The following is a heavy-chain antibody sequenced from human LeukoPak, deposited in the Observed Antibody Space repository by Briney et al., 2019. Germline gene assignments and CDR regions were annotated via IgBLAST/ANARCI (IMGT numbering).Heavy chain of an antibody. CDR2: IYYSGST. V-gene: IGHV4-39*07. Sequence: KPSETLSLTCTVSGGSISSSSYYWGWIRQPPGKGLEWIGSIYYSGSTYYNPSLKSRVTISVGTSKNQFSLKLSSVTAADTAVYYCARVVYSSSQNWFDPWGQGTLVTVSS. D-gene: IGHD6-13*01. CDR3: ARVVYSSSQNWFDP. CDR1: GGSISSSSYY. J-gene: IGHJ5*02.